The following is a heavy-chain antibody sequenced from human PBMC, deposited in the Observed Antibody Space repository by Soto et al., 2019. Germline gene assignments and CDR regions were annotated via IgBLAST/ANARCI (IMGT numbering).Heavy chain of an antibody. CDR1: GGAISSGGYS. CDR3: DRGPSGDKVHS. V-gene: IGHV4-30-2*05. CDR2: IYHSGST. J-gene: IGHJ1*01. Sequence: SVTLSLTCAVSGGAISSGGYSWSWVRQPPGKGLEWIGYIYHSGSTYYNPSLKSRVTISIDTSKNHFSLTLSSVTDADTAVYSCDRGPSGDKVHSWGQGAVVPVSS.